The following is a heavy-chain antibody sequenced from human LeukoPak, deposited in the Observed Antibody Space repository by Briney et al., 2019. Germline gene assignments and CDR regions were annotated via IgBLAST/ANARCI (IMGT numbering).Heavy chain of an antibody. CDR3: ARGKSCGSNIDY. CDR2: MYYSENT. CDR1: GYSISSGYY. D-gene: IGHD1-26*01. Sequence: PSETLSLTCTVSGYSISSGYYWGWIRQPPGKGLEGIGSMYYSENTYYNPSLKSRVTISVDTSKNQFSLKLRSVTAADTAFYYCARGKSCGSNIDYWGQGTLVTASS. J-gene: IGHJ4*02. V-gene: IGHV4-38-2*02.